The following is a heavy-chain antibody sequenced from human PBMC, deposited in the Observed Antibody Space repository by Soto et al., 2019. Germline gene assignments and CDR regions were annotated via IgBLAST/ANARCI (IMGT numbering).Heavy chain of an antibody. D-gene: IGHD6-6*01. CDR1: GFTFSSYD. Sequence: GGSLRLSCAASGFTFSSYDMHWVRQATGKGLEWVSAIGTAGDTYYPGSVKGRFTISRENAKNSLYLQMNSLRAGDTAVYYCARAVYSSSSGGWYFDLWGRGTLVTVSS. V-gene: IGHV3-13*01. CDR3: ARAVYSSSSGGWYFDL. J-gene: IGHJ2*01. CDR2: IGTAGDT.